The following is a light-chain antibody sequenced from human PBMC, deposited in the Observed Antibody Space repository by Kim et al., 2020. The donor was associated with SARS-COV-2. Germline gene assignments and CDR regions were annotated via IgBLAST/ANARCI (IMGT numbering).Light chain of an antibody. V-gene: IGKV1-5*01. CDR2: QAS. Sequence: GSGGDRGSSSCRASWISETYVAWYQQKPGKAPALRIYQASSLHMGVPSRFSGSGYGTEVTLTINSLQPDEFATYYCQQYIRFPYKFGQGTKVDIK. CDR3: QQYIRFPYK. CDR1: WISETY. J-gene: IGKJ2*01.